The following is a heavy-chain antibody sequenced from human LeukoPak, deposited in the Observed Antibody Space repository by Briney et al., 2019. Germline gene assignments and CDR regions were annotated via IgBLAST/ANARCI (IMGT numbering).Heavy chain of an antibody. J-gene: IGHJ6*03. V-gene: IGHV4-4*02. CDR2: VYHSGST. CDR3: ARANIAAAGTGYYYYYYMDV. Sequence: PSETLSLTCAVSGGSISSSNWWSWVRQPPGKGLEWIVEVYHSGSTNYNPSLKSRVTISVDKSKNQFSLKLSSVTAADTAVYYCARANIAAAGTGYYYYYYMDVWGKGTTVTVSS. CDR1: GGSISSSNW. D-gene: IGHD6-13*01.